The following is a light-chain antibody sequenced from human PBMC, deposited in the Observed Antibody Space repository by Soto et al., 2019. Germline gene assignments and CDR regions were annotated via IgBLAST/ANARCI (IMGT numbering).Light chain of an antibody. J-gene: IGKJ4*01. CDR2: DAS. V-gene: IGKV3-11*01. CDR3: QQRSIWPLT. Sequence: EIVLTQSPATLSLSPGDRATLSCRASQSVYSYLAWYQQKPGQAPRLLIYDASNRAAGIPARFSGSGSETDFTLTISSLEPEDFAVYYCQQRSIWPLTFGGGTKGEIK. CDR1: QSVYSY.